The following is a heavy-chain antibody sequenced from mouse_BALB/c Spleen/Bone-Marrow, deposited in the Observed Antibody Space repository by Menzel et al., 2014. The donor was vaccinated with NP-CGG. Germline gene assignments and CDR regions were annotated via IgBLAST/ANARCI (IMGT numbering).Heavy chain of an antibody. CDR1: GYTFXSYW. Sequence: VQLQQSGAELAKPGASVKMSCKASGYTFXSYWMHWVKQRPGQGLEWIGFINPSTGYTDYNQKFKDKATLTADKSSSTAYMQLSSVTSEDYSVYYCARGVNYYAMDDWGQGTSVTVSS. J-gene: IGHJ4*01. CDR3: ARGVNYYAMDD. CDR2: INPSTGYT. V-gene: IGHV1-7*01.